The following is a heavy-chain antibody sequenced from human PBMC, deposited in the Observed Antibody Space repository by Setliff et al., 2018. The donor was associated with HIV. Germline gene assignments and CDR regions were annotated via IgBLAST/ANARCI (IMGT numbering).Heavy chain of an antibody. CDR3: TRRDNSVSGYYTDHAFDI. V-gene: IGHV4-4*02. Sequence: KPSETLSLTCAVSGGSISSSNWWSWVRQPPGKGLEWIGEIYHSGSTNYNPSLKSRVTISLDRSKTQFSLKLSSVTAADTAVYYCTRRDNSVSGYYTDHAFDIWGKGTLVTVS. CDR2: IYHSGST. J-gene: IGHJ3*02. CDR1: GGSISSSNW. D-gene: IGHD3-22*01.